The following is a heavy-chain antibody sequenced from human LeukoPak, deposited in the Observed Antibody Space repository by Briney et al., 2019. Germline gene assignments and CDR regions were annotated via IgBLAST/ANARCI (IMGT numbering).Heavy chain of an antibody. CDR1: GYTFTSYY. CDR3: ATVLVGGYLRFDY. CDR2: INPSGGST. D-gene: IGHD1-26*01. V-gene: IGHV1-46*01. J-gene: IGHJ4*02. Sequence: ASVKVSCKASGYTFTSYYMHWVRQAPGQGLEWMGIINPSGGSTSYAQKFQGRVTMTRDTSTDTAYMELSSLRSEDTAVYYCATVLVGGYLRFDYWGQGTLVTVSS.